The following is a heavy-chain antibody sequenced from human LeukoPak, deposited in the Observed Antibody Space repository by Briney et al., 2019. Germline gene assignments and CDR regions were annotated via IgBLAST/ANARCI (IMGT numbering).Heavy chain of an antibody. Sequence: ASVKVSCKASGYTFTGYYMHWVRQAPGQGLEWMGWINPNSGGTNYAQKFQGRVTMTRDTSISTAYMELSRLRSDDTAVYYCAGAMVRGVMGSGYYYYYMDVWGKGTTVTVSS. CDR1: GYTFTGYY. J-gene: IGHJ6*03. D-gene: IGHD3-10*01. CDR3: AGAMVRGVMGSGYYYYYMDV. CDR2: INPNSGGT. V-gene: IGHV1-2*02.